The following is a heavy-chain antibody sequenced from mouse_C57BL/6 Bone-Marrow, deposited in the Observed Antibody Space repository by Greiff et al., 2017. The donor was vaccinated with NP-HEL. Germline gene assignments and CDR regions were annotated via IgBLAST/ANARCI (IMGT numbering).Heavy chain of an antibody. D-gene: IGHD1-1*01. Sequence: EVKLEESGGDLVKPGGSLKLSCAASGFTFSSYGMSWVRQTPDKRLEWVATISSGGSYTYYPDSVKGRFTISRDNAKNTLYLQMSSLKSEDTAMYYCARHGSSYGSPLGFDVWGTGTTVTVSS. J-gene: IGHJ1*03. CDR2: ISSGGSYT. CDR1: GFTFSSYG. V-gene: IGHV5-6*02. CDR3: ARHGSSYGSPLGFDV.